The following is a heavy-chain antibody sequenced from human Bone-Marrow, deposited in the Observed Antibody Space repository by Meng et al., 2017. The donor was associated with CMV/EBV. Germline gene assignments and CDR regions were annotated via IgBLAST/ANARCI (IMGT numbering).Heavy chain of an antibody. D-gene: IGHD3-16*01. Sequence: GESLKISCTASGFTFSTYAMHWVRQAPGKGPESVAVISDDVNIKYYADSVKGRFTISRDNSKNTLYLQMNSLRAEHTAVYYCARRDFGNAFDIWGQGTMVTVSS. CDR1: GFTFSTYA. V-gene: IGHV3-30*04. CDR2: ISDDVNIK. CDR3: ARRDFGNAFDI. J-gene: IGHJ3*02.